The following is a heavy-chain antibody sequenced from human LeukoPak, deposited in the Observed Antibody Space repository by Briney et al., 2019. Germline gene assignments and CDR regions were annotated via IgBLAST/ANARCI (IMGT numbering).Heavy chain of an antibody. CDR2: ISSSSSYI. Sequence: GGSLTLSCAASGFTFSSYSMNWVRQAPGKGLEWVSSISSSSSYIYYADSVKGRLTISRDNAKNSLYLQMNSLRAEDTAVYYCARDSDTAMVTDYYYYMDVWGKGTTVTVSS. D-gene: IGHD5-18*01. CDR3: ARDSDTAMVTDYYYYMDV. V-gene: IGHV3-21*01. J-gene: IGHJ6*03. CDR1: GFTFSSYS.